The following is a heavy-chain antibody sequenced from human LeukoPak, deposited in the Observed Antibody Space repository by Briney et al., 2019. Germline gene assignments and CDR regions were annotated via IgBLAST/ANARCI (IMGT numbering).Heavy chain of an antibody. Sequence: GGSLRLSCAASGFTFSSYWMHWVRQAPGKGLVWVSRINSDGSSTSYADSVKGRFTISRDNAKNSLYLQMNSLRAEDTAVYYCARHLGDGYNAGAFDIWGQGTMVTVSS. CDR1: GFTFSSYW. J-gene: IGHJ3*02. D-gene: IGHD5-24*01. CDR2: INSDGSST. CDR3: ARHLGDGYNAGAFDI. V-gene: IGHV3-74*01.